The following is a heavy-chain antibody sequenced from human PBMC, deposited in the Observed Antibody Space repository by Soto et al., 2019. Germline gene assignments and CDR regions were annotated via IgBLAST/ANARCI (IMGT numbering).Heavy chain of an antibody. CDR2: ISSSSSTI. D-gene: IGHD3-22*01. Sequence: EVQLVESGGGLVQPGGSLRLSCAASGFTFSSYSMNWVRQAPGKGLEWVSYISSSSSTIYYADSVKGRFTISRDNAKNSLYLQMNRLRDEDTAVYYCAADYYDSSGYYYEGDDYWGQGTLVTVSS. V-gene: IGHV3-48*02. J-gene: IGHJ4*02. CDR1: GFTFSSYS. CDR3: AADYYDSSGYYYEGDDY.